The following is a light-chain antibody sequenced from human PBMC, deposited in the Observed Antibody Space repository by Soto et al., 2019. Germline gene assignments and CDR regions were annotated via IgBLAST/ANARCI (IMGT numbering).Light chain of an antibody. Sequence: QSVLTQPPSVSGAPGQRVTISCTGSSSNIGAGYDVHWYQQLPGTAPKLLIYGNSNRPSGVPDRFSGSKSGTSASLAITGLQAEDEVDYYCQSYDSSLSGFYVFGTGTKVPVL. CDR3: QSYDSSLSGFYV. V-gene: IGLV1-40*01. CDR2: GNS. J-gene: IGLJ1*01. CDR1: SSNIGAGYD.